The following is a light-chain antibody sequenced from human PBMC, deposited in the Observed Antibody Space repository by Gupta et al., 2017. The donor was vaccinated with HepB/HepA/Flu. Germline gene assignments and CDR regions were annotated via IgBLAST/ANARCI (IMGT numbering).Light chain of an antibody. Sequence: ELVLTQSPGTLSLSPVERATLSCRASQSVSSSYLAWYQQKPGQAPRLLIYGASSRATGIPDRFSGSGSGTDFTLTISRLEPEDFAVYYCQQNCSSPRTFGQGTKVEIK. V-gene: IGKV3-20*01. CDR1: QSVSSSY. CDR3: QQNCSSPRT. CDR2: GAS. J-gene: IGKJ1*01.